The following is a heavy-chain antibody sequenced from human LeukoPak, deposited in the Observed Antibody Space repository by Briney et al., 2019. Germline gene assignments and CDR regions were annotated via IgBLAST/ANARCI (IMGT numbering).Heavy chain of an antibody. Sequence: GGSLRLSCAASGFTFSSYAMHWVRQAPGKGLEWVAVISYDGSNKYYADSVKGRFTISRDNSKNTLYLQMNSLRAEDTAVYYCARDLRRYYDSSGYAHDAFDIWGQGTMVTVSS. CDR2: ISYDGSNK. V-gene: IGHV3-30-3*01. CDR1: GFTFSSYA. J-gene: IGHJ3*02. D-gene: IGHD3-22*01. CDR3: ARDLRRYYDSSGYAHDAFDI.